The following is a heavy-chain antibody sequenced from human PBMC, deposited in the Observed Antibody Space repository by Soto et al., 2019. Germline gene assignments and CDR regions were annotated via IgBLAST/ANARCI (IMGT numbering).Heavy chain of an antibody. CDR3: ASLVTTPYSYGMDV. V-gene: IGHV1-69*06. CDR1: GGTFSSYA. D-gene: IGHD3-22*01. CDR2: IIPIFGTA. J-gene: IGHJ6*02. Sequence: QVQLVQSGAEVKKPGSSVKVSCKASGGTFSSYAISWVRQAPGQGLEWMGGIIPIFGTANYAQKFQGRVTITADNSTSTAYMELSSLRYEDTAVYYCASLVTTPYSYGMDVWGQGTTVTVSS.